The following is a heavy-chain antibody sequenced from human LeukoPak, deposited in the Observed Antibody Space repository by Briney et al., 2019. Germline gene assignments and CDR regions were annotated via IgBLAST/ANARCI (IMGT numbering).Heavy chain of an antibody. CDR1: GGSFGGYY. V-gene: IGHV4-34*01. CDR2: INHSGST. D-gene: IGHD2-2*01. J-gene: IGHJ4*02. CDR3: VFVVVPAALSY. Sequence: PSETLSLTCAVYGGSFGGYYWSWIRQPPGKGLEWIGEINHSGSTNYNPSLKGRVTISVDTSKNQFSLKLSSVTAADTAVYYCVFVVVPAALSYWGQGTLVTVSS.